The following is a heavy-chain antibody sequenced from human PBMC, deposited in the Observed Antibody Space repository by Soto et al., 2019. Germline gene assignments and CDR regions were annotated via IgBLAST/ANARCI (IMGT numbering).Heavy chain of an antibody. J-gene: IGHJ4*02. D-gene: IGHD4-17*01. CDR2: ISYDGTNK. CDR3: AKAVTTVTPLGYDS. Sequence: PGGSLRLSCAASGFSFSSCAMHWVRQAPGKGLEWVAVISYDGTNKYYADSVKGRFIISRDNSKSTLYLQMNSLRTEDTAVYYCAKAVTTVTPLGYDSWGQGILVTVYS. CDR1: GFSFSSCA. V-gene: IGHV3-30*18.